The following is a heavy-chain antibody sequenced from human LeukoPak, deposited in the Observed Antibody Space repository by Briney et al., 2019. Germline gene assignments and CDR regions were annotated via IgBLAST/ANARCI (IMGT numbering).Heavy chain of an antibody. D-gene: IGHD1-26*01. CDR3: GMSGDRVPLQDDVFDV. J-gene: IGHJ3*01. CDR1: GYSFTSYC. Sequence: HGESLKISCKVSGYSFTSYCISWVRQMPGKGLEWMGIIYPGDSGPTYSPSFQGQVTISVDKSINTAYLQWSSLQASDTAMYYCGMSGDRVPLQDDVFDVWGQGTMVTVST. V-gene: IGHV5-51*01. CDR2: IYPGDSGP.